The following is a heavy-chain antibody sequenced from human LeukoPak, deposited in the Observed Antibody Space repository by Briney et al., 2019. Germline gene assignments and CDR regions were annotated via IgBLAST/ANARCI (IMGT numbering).Heavy chain of an antibody. D-gene: IGHD2-21*02. V-gene: IGHV3-30*18. CDR2: ISYDGSNK. CDR1: GFTFSSYG. CDR3: AKARCGGDCYALMD. Sequence: GGSLRLFCAASGFTFSSYGMRWVRQAPGKGLEWVAVISYDGSNKYYADSVKGRFTISRDNSKKTLYLQMNSLRAEDTAVYYCAKARCGGDCYALMDWGQGTLVTVSS. J-gene: IGHJ4*02.